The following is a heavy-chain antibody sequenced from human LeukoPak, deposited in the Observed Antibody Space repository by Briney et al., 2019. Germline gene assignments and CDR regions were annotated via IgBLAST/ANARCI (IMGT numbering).Heavy chain of an antibody. CDR3: ARGDIWAPNFDY. V-gene: IGHV1-2*02. D-gene: IGHD5-12*01. CDR2: INPNSGYT. CDR1: GYTFTGYY. Sequence: GASVKVSCKASGYTFTGYYMHWVRQAPGQGLQWMGWINPNSGYTNYAQTFQGRVTMTRDTSISTAYMELSRLRSDDTAVYYCARGDIWAPNFDYWGQGTLVTVSS. J-gene: IGHJ4*02.